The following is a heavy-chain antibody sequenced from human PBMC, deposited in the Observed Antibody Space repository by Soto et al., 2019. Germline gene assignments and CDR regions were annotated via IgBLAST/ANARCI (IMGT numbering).Heavy chain of an antibody. CDR1: GYTFINYG. CDR2: SSTSNGYT. D-gene: IGHD1-26*01. V-gene: IGHV1-18*01. CDR3: VRAEPTTRGTFDY. Sequence: QVQLVQSGAEVKKPGASVKVSCKASGYTFINYGISWVRQAPGQGLEWMGWSSTSNGYTNYAQKFRGRVTMTTDTPTSTAYMELRNLRSDDTAVYYCVRAEPTTRGTFDYWGQGTLVTVSS. J-gene: IGHJ4*02.